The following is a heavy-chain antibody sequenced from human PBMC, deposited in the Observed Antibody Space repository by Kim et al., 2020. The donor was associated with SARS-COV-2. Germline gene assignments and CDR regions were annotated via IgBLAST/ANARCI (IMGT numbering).Heavy chain of an antibody. CDR3: ADYYDSNFDY. D-gene: IGHD3-22*01. J-gene: IGHJ4*02. V-gene: IGHV3-23*01. CDR2: P. Sequence: PYYADSGKGRFTISGDNSKNTLYLQMDSLRAADTAIYYCADYYDSNFDYWGQGTLVTVSS.